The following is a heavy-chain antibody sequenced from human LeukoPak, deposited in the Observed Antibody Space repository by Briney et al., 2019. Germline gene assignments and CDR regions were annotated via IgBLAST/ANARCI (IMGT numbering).Heavy chain of an antibody. CDR1: GFTLSTYD. CDR2: IGTAGDT. V-gene: IGHV3-13*01. J-gene: IGHJ3*02. Sequence: GGSLRLSCVGSGFTLSTYDMHWVRQGTGKGLEWVSGIGTAGDTYYPASVKGRFTISRENAKNSLYLQMNSLRAGDTAVYHCARGTYCSGGGCYFDAFDIWGQGTMVIVSS. CDR3: ARGTYCSGGGCYFDAFDI. D-gene: IGHD2-15*01.